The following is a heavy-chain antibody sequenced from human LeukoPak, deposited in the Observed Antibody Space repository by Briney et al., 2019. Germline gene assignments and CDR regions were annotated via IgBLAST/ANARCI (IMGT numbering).Heavy chain of an antibody. CDR3: ARRGSSSWYYYGMDV. Sequence: GGSLRLSCAASGFTFTTYAMSWVRQAPGKGLEWVSAISGGAVSTYYADSVKGRFTISRDNSKNTLYLQMNSLRAEDTAVYYCARRGSSSWYYYGMDVWGQGTTVTVSS. CDR1: GFTFTTYA. V-gene: IGHV3-23*01. D-gene: IGHD6-13*01. J-gene: IGHJ6*02. CDR2: ISGGAVST.